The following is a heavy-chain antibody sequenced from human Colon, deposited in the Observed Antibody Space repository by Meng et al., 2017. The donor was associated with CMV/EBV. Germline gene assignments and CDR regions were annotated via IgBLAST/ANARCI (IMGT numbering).Heavy chain of an antibody. CDR1: GFIFSSYA. V-gene: IGHV3-30*04. J-gene: IGHJ6*02. CDR2: ISYDGRNK. CDR3: ARRYGAGDYGMDV. D-gene: IGHD4-17*01. Sequence: GESLKISCPASGFIFSSYAMHWVRQAPGTGLEWVAAISYDGRNKYHADSVKGRFTISRDNSKNTLYLQMDSLRVEDTAIYYCARRYGAGDYGMDVWGLGTTVTVSS.